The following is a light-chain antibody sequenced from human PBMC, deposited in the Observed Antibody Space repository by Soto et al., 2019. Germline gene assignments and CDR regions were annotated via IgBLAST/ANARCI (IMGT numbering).Light chain of an antibody. CDR3: QSYDGNNVV. CDR1: SGSIASNH. V-gene: IGLV6-57*04. Sequence: NFMLTQPHSVSESPGKTVTISCTRSSGSIASNHVQWYQQRPGSAPTTVIYNDNQRPSGVPDRFSGSIDSSSNSASLSISGLKTEDEADYYCQSYDGNNVVFGGGTKLTVL. J-gene: IGLJ2*01. CDR2: NDN.